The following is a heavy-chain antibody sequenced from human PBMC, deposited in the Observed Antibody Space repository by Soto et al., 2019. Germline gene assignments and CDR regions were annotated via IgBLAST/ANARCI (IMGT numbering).Heavy chain of an antibody. D-gene: IGHD3-9*01. Sequence: SETLSLTCTVSGGSISSYYWSWIRQPPGKGLEWIGYIYYSGSTNYNPSLKSLVTISVDTSKNQFSLKLSFVTAADTAVYYCARAIPNYYDILTGYYTSGRAYYFDYWGQGTLVTVSS. CDR2: IYYSGST. CDR1: GGSISSYY. V-gene: IGHV4-59*01. J-gene: IGHJ4*02. CDR3: ARAIPNYYDILTGYYTSGRAYYFDY.